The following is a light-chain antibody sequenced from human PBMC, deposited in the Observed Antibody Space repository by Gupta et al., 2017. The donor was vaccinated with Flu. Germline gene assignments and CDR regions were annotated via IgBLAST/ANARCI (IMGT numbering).Light chain of an antibody. Sequence: QSVLTQPPSVSGAPGQRVTISCTGSSSNIGAGYDVHWYQQLPGTAPKLLIYDNINRPSGVPDRFSGSKSGTSASLAITGLQADDEADYYCQSYDSGLFVVFGGGTKLTVL. CDR2: DNI. CDR3: QSYDSGLFVV. J-gene: IGLJ2*01. V-gene: IGLV1-40*01. CDR1: SSNIGAGYD.